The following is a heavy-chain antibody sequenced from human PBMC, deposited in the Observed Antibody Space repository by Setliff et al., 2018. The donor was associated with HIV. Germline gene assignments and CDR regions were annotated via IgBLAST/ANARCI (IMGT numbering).Heavy chain of an antibody. V-gene: IGHV3-66*01. J-gene: IGHJ4*02. CDR1: GFTVSSNY. CDR2: IYSGGST. D-gene: IGHD1-1*01. CDR3: ARVGLVQLERRGPNYFDY. Sequence: GGSLRLSCAASGFTVSSNYMTWVRQAPGKGLEWVSVIYSGGSTYYADSVKGRFTISRDNSKNTLYLQMSSLRAEDTAVYYCARVGLVQLERRGPNYFDYWGQGTLVTVSS.